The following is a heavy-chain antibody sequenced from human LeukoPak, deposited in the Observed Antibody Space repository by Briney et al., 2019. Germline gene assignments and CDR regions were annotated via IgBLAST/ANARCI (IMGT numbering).Heavy chain of an antibody. CDR2: ISSSGSTI. J-gene: IGHJ4*02. D-gene: IGHD6-13*01. Sequence: GGSLRLPCAASGFTFSSYEMNWVRQAPGKGLEWVSYISSSGSTIYYADSVKGRFTISRDNAKNSLYLQMNSLRAEDTAVYYCARTNIAAAGKDWGQGTLVTVSS. CDR3: ARTNIAAAGKD. V-gene: IGHV3-48*03. CDR1: GFTFSSYE.